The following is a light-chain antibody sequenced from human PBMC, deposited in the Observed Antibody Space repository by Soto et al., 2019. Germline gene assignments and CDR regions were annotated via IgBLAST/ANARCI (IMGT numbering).Light chain of an antibody. V-gene: IGKV3-20*01. Sequence: EIVLTQSRATLSLSPGERATLSCRASQSVSSYLAWYQQKPGQAPRLLIYGASSRATGIPDRFSGSGSGTDFTLTISRLEPEDFAVYYCQQYGSSPITFGQGTRLEIK. CDR1: QSVSSY. J-gene: IGKJ5*01. CDR2: GAS. CDR3: QQYGSSPIT.